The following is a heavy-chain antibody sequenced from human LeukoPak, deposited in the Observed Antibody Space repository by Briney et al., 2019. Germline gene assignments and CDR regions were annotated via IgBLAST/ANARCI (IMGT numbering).Heavy chain of an antibody. V-gene: IGHV3-21*01. CDR2: ISSSSSYI. CDR3: ARVNRPCQGYCSSTCSYDAFDI. J-gene: IGHJ3*02. D-gene: IGHD2-2*01. Sequence: PGGSLRLSCAASGFTFSSYSMNWVRQAPGKGLEWVSYISSSSSYIYYADSVKGRFTISRDNAKNSLYLQMNSLRAEDTAVYYCARVNRPCQGYCSSTCSYDAFDIWGQGTMVTVSS. CDR1: GFTFSSYS.